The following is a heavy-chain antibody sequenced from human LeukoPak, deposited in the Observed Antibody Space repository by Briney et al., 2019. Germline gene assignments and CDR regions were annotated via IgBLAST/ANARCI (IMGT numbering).Heavy chain of an antibody. D-gene: IGHD5-12*01. CDR2: INPNSGGT. CDR3: AWGYSAYDRVGLLDY. Sequence: ASVKVSCKASGYTFTGYYMYWVRQAPGQGLEWMGWINPNSGGTNYAQKFQGRVTMTRDTSISTAYMELSRLRSDDTAVYYCAWGYSAYDRVGLLDYWAQGTLVTVSS. CDR1: GYTFTGYY. J-gene: IGHJ4*02. V-gene: IGHV1-2*02.